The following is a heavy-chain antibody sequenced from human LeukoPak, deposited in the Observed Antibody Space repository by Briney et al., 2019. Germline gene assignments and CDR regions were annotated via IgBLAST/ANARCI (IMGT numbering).Heavy chain of an antibody. V-gene: IGHV3-64*01. J-gene: IGHJ4*02. CDR3: ASLSKGGWYDY. CDR2: ISSNGGST. CDR1: GFTLSSYA. Sequence: GGSLRLSCAASGFTLSSYAMHWVRQAPGKGLEYVSAISSNGGSTYYANSVKGRFTISRDNSKNTLYLQMGSLRAEDMAVYYCASLSKGGWYDYWGQGTLVTVSS. D-gene: IGHD6-19*01.